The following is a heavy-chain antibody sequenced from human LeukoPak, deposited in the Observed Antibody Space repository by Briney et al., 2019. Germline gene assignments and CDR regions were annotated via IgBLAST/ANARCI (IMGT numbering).Heavy chain of an antibody. J-gene: IGHJ4*02. CDR1: GFSFSTYW. V-gene: IGHV3-74*01. D-gene: IGHD2-21*01. CDR2: IKSDGSVT. Sequence: GGSLRLSCAASGFSFSTYWMHWVRQAPGKGLVWVSSIKSDGSVTSYADAVKGRFSLSADNAKNTQYPQMNSLRAEDTAMYYCALDINGDLFHIWGQGTPVTVSS. CDR3: ALDINGDLFHI.